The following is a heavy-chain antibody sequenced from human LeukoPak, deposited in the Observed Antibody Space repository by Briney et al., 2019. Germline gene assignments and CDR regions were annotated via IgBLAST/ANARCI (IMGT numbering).Heavy chain of an antibody. V-gene: IGHV4-59*08. CDR2: IYYSGST. D-gene: IGHD2-8*01. Sequence: SETLSLTCTVSGGSISSYYWSWIRQPPGKGLEWIGYIYYSGSTNYNPSLKSRVTISVDTSKNQFSLKLSSVTAADTAVYYRARHAPLYCTNGVCYYFDYWGQGTLVTVSS. J-gene: IGHJ4*02. CDR1: GGSISSYY. CDR3: ARHAPLYCTNGVCYYFDY.